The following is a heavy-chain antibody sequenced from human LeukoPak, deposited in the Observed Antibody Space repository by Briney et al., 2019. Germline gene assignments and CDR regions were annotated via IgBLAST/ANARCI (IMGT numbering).Heavy chain of an antibody. Sequence: SETLSLTCTVSGGCISSYYWSWIRQPPGKGLEWFGYIYYSGSTNYNPSLKSRVTISVDTSKNQFSLKLSSVTAADTAVYYCARDSGYGSGSLDYWGQGTLVTVSS. J-gene: IGHJ4*02. CDR1: GGCISSYY. CDR2: IYYSGST. D-gene: IGHD3-10*01. CDR3: ARDSGYGSGSLDY. V-gene: IGHV4-59*01.